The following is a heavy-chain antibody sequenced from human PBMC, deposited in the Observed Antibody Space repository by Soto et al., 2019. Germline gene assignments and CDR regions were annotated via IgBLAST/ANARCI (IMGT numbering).Heavy chain of an antibody. D-gene: IGHD6-19*01. V-gene: IGHV3-21*01. CDR2: ISSSSSYI. J-gene: IGHJ6*02. Sequence: GGSLRLSCAASGFTFSSYSMNWVRQAPGKGLEWVSSISSSSSYIYYADSVKGRFTISRDNAKNSLYLQMNSLRAEDTAVYYCARDIAVAGTEYYYYGMDVWGQGTTVTVSS. CDR3: ARDIAVAGTEYYYYGMDV. CDR1: GFTFSSYS.